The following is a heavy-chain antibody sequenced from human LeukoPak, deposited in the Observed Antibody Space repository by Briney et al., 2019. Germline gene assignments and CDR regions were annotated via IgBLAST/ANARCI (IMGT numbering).Heavy chain of an antibody. CDR3: AKDIGATPKYAFDI. CDR1: GFTFDDYA. D-gene: IGHD4-23*01. CDR2: ISWNSGSI. V-gene: IGHV3-9*01. Sequence: PGRALRLSCAASGFTFDDYAMHWVRQAPGKGREGGSGISWNSGSIGYAEAVKGRFTISRDNAKHSLYLTMNSLRAEDTALYYCAKDIGATPKYAFDIWGQGPMVTVSS. J-gene: IGHJ3*02.